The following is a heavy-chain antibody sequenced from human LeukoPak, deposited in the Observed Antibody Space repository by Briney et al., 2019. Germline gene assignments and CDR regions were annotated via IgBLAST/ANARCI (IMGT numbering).Heavy chain of an antibody. CDR3: AREAGYCSGGSCYSFAFDI. D-gene: IGHD2-15*01. J-gene: IGHJ3*02. Sequence: GGSLRLSCAASGFTFSSYEMNWVRQAPGKGLEWVSYISSSGSTIYYADSVKGRFTISRDNAKNSLYLQMNSLRAEDTAVYYCAREAGYCSGGSCYSFAFDIWGQGTMVTVSS. V-gene: IGHV3-48*03. CDR1: GFTFSSYE. CDR2: ISSSGSTI.